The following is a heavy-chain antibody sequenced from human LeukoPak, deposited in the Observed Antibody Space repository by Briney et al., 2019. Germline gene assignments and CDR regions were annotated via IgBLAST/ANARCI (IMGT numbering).Heavy chain of an antibody. CDR2: IPYDGSNK. Sequence: GGSLRLSCAASGFTFSSYAMHWVRQAPGKGLEWVAVIPYDGSNKYYADSVKGRFTISRDNSKNTLYLQMNSLRAEDTAVYYCAREIGDYDYFDYWGQGTLVTVSS. CDR3: AREIGDYDYFDY. CDR1: GFTFSSYA. V-gene: IGHV3-30*04. J-gene: IGHJ4*02. D-gene: IGHD4-17*01.